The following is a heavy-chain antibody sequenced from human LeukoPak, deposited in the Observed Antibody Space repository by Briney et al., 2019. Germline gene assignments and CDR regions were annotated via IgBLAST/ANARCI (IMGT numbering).Heavy chain of an antibody. CDR2: ISSSGSTI. J-gene: IGHJ3*02. Sequence: GGSLRLSCAASGFTFSDYYMSWIRQAPGKGLEWVSYISSSGSTIYYADSVKGRFTISRDSAKNSLYLQMNSLRAEDTAVYYCAREVVEDAFDIWGQGTMVTVSS. V-gene: IGHV3-11*01. CDR3: AREVVEDAFDI. D-gene: IGHD3-22*01. CDR1: GFTFSDYY.